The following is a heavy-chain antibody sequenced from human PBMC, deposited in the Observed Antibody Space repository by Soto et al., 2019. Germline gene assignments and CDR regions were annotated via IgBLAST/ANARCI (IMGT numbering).Heavy chain of an antibody. V-gene: IGHV1-3*01. CDR1: GYTFTSYA. CDR2: INAGNGNT. Sequence: EASVKVSCKASGYTFTSYAMHWVRQAPGQRLEWMGWINAGNGNTKYSQKFQGRFTISRDNAKSSLYLHMNSLRAEDTAVYYCVRDMQLWRLDSWGQGTLVTVSS. CDR3: VRDMQLWRLDS. D-gene: IGHD2-21*01. J-gene: IGHJ4*02.